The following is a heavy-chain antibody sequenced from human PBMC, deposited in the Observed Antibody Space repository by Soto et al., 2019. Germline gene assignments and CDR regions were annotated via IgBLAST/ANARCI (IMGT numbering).Heavy chain of an antibody. V-gene: IGHV3-30-3*01. D-gene: IGHD2-15*01. J-gene: IGHJ4*02. CDR2: ISYDGSNK. CDR3: AREGGPIFESMDSYFES. CDR1: VFTFSSYS. Sequence: VGSLRLSCASSVFTFSSYSMHLVLQAPVKWLEWVAVISYDGSNKYYADSVKGRFTISRDNYKNTLYLRMNSLRAEDTALYFCAREGGPIFESMDSYFESWGQ.